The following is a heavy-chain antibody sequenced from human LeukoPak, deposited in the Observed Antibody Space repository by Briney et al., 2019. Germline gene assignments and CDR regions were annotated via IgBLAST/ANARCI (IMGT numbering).Heavy chain of an antibody. Sequence: GGSLRLSCAASGFTFSSYAMHWVRQAPGKGLEWVAVISYDGSNKYYADSVKGRFTISRDNSKNTLYLQMNSLRAEDTAVYYRARDATAAAGTDWFDPWGQGTLVTVSS. CDR2: ISYDGSNK. CDR3: ARDATAAAGTDWFDP. D-gene: IGHD6-13*01. V-gene: IGHV3-30*04. J-gene: IGHJ5*02. CDR1: GFTFSSYA.